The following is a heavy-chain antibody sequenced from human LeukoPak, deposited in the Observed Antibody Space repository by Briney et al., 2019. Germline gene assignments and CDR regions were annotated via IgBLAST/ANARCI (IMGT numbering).Heavy chain of an antibody. CDR3: ARERLRTTVVTPYYYYGMDV. V-gene: IGHV1-46*01. Sequence: ASVKDSCKASGYTFTSYYMHWVRQAPGQGLEWMGIINPSGGSTSYAQKFQGRVTMTRDTSTSTVYMELSSLRSEDTAVYYCARERLRTTVVTPYYYYGMDVWGQGTTVTVSS. J-gene: IGHJ6*02. CDR1: GYTFTSYY. D-gene: IGHD4-23*01. CDR2: INPSGGST.